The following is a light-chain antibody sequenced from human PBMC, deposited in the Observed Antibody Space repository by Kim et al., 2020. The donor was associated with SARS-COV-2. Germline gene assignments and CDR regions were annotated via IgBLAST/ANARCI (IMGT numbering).Light chain of an antibody. CDR2: DVS. Sequence: GQSVTISCTGTSSDVGGYKYVSWYQQHPDKAPKLIIYDVSERPSGVPDRFSGSKSGNTASLTISGLQAEDEADYYCCSYVGSYTWVFGGGTQLTVL. V-gene: IGLV2-11*01. CDR3: CSYVGSYTWV. CDR1: SSDVGGYKY. J-gene: IGLJ3*02.